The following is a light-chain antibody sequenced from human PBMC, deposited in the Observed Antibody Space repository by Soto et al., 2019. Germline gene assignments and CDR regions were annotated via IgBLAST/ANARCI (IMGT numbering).Light chain of an antibody. Sequence: DIQMTQSPSSLSASVGDRVTISCQASQDISKYLNWYQQQPGKAPRLLIYDASSLDAGVPSRFSGSGSRTDFTFTIDSLQPEDIATYFCQQFDTLPPAFGQGTKLEIK. CDR1: QDISKY. CDR3: QQFDTLPPA. J-gene: IGKJ2*01. V-gene: IGKV1-33*01. CDR2: DAS.